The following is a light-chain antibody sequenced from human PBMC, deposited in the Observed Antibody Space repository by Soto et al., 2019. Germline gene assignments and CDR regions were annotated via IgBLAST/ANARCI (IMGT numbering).Light chain of an antibody. CDR2: DVT. CDR1: SSDVGAFNY. J-gene: IGLJ1*01. CDR3: SSYTTRNTEV. V-gene: IGLV2-14*03. Sequence: QSALTQPASVSGSPGQSISISCIGTSSDVGAFNYVSCYHHHPGKAPQLIIYDVTSRPSVVSNRFSASKSSNTASLTISGLHEEDDADYYCSSYTTRNTEVFGTGTKLTVL.